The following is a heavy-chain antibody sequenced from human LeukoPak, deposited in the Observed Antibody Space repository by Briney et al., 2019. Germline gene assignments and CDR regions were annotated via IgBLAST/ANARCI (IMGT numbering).Heavy chain of an antibody. Sequence: GGSLRLSCAASGLTFSSYWMHWVRQAPGKGLVWVSRINSDGSSTSYADSVKGRFTISRDNAKNTLYLQMNSLRAEDTAVYYCARDRLGVVINDYWGQGTLVTVSS. J-gene: IGHJ4*02. V-gene: IGHV3-74*01. CDR1: GLTFSSYW. CDR2: INSDGSST. CDR3: ARDRLGVVINDY. D-gene: IGHD3-3*01.